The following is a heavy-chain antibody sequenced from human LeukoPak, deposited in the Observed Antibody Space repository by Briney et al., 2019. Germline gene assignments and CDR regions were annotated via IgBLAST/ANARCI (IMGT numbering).Heavy chain of an antibody. CDR3: GSVDRGWFGVGDY. CDR1: GGSISSGGYY. Sequence: PSQTLSLTCTVSGGSISSGGYYWSWIRQHPGKGLEWIGYIYYSGSTYYNPSLKSRVTISVDTSKNQFSLKLSSVTAADTAIYYCGSVDRGWFGVGDYWGQGTLVTVSS. CDR2: IYYSGST. V-gene: IGHV4-31*03. D-gene: IGHD3-10*01. J-gene: IGHJ4*02.